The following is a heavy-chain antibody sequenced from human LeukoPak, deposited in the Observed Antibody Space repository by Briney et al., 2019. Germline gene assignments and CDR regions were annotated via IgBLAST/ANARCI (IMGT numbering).Heavy chain of an antibody. CDR1: GFTFDDYA. J-gene: IGHJ4*02. V-gene: IGHV3-9*03. CDR2: ISWNSGSI. CDR3: AKDMGGSSGWYAGGPFDY. D-gene: IGHD6-19*01. Sequence: PGGSLRLSCAASGFTFDDYAMHWVRQAPGKGLEWVSGISWNSGSIGYADSVKGRFTISRDNAKNSLYLQMNSLRAEDMALYYCAKDMGGSSGWYAGGPFDYWGQGTPVTVSS.